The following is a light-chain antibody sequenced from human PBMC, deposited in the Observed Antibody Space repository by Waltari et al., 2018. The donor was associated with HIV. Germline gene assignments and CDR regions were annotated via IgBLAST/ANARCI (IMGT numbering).Light chain of an antibody. CDR2: GAS. CDR1: QSVKNN. CDR3: QQYNNWPGT. J-gene: IGKJ1*01. Sequence: EIVMTQSPATLSVSPGERATLSCRASQSVKNNLAWYQQKHGQAPRILFYGASTRVTGIPARFSGSGSETEFTLTISSLQSEDFAVYYCQQYNNWPGTFGQGTKVEIE. V-gene: IGKV3-15*01.